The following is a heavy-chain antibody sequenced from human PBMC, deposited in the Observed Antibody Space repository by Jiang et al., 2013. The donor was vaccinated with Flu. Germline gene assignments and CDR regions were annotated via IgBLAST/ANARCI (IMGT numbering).Heavy chain of an antibody. V-gene: IGHV4-30-2*01. Sequence: SGLVKPSRTLSLTCAVSGGSISSGGYFWSWIRQPPGKGLEWIGYIYHSGSTYYNPSLKSRVTIAVDTSKNQFSLKLTSVTAADRAVYYCARGSKFYDTLTGYSFPSFDSWGQGALVTVSS. J-gene: IGHJ4*02. CDR1: GGSISSGGYF. CDR2: IYHSGST. D-gene: IGHD3-9*01. CDR3: ARGSKFYDTLTGYSFPSFDS.